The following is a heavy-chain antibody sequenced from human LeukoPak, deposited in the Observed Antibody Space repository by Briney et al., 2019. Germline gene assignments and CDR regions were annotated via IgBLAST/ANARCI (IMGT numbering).Heavy chain of an antibody. V-gene: IGHV3-7*01. Sequence: PGGSLRLSCAASGFTFSSYWMRSVRQAPGKGLEWVANIKQDGSEKYYVDSVKGRFTISRDDAKHSLYLLMNSLRAEDTAVYYCARRTLRNTGTPLEMVRGCHGGAFEYWGQGTLVTVSS. D-gene: IGHD3-10*01. CDR1: GFTFSSYW. CDR2: IKQDGSEK. CDR3: ARRTLRNTGTPLEMVRGCHGGAFEY. J-gene: IGHJ4*02.